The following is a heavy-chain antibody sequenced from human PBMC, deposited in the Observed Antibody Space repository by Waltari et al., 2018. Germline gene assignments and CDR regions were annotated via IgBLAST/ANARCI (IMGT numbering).Heavy chain of an antibody. J-gene: IGHJ4*02. CDR1: GYSISSGYY. D-gene: IGHD2-2*01. V-gene: IGHV4-38-2*01. CDR3: ARGREYCSSTSCYVNGAIDY. CDR2: IYHSGST. Sequence: QVQLQESGPGLVKPSETLSLTCAVSGYSISSGYYWGWIRQPPGKGLEWIGSIYHSGSTYYNPSLKSRVTISVDTSKNQFSLKLSSVTAADTAVYYCARGREYCSSTSCYVNGAIDYWGQGTLVTVSS.